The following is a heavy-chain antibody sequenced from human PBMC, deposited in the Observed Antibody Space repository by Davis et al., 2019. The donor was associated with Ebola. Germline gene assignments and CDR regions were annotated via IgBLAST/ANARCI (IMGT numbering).Heavy chain of an antibody. Sequence: SETLSLTCSVSSGSISNYYWSWIRQPPGKGLEWIGAIYYTGSANNNPSLKSRVTILLDTSKDQVSLKLSSVTAADTAVYYCARKTSGSTFFDYWGQGALVTVSS. CDR2: IYYTGSA. J-gene: IGHJ4*02. CDR1: SGSISNYY. D-gene: IGHD3-10*01. V-gene: IGHV4-59*08. CDR3: ARKTSGSTFFDY.